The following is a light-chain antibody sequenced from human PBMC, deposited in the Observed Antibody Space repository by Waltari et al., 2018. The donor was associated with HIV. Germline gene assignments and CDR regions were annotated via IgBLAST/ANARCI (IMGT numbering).Light chain of an antibody. CDR2: RNN. CDR1: SSNIGSKY. Sequence: QSVLTQPPSASGTPGQRVTISCSGSSSNIGSKYVYWYQQLPGTAPKLRIYRNNQRPSGVPGRFPCSKSGTSASLAISGLRSEDEADYYCAAWDDSLSGHVVFGGGTKLTVL. V-gene: IGLV1-47*01. J-gene: IGLJ2*01. CDR3: AAWDDSLSGHVV.